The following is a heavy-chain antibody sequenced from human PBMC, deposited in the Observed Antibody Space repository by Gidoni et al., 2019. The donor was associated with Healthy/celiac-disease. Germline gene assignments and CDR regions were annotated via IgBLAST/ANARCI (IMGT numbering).Heavy chain of an antibody. V-gene: IGHV3-7*01. Sequence: EVQLVESGGGLVQPGGSLRLPCAASGFTSSSYWMSWVRQGPGKGLEWVANIKQDGSEKYYVDSVKGRFTISRDNAKNSLYLQMNSLRAEDTAVYYCARDHGYYDFWSGYFIDYWGQGTLVTVSS. CDR2: IKQDGSEK. CDR1: GFTSSSYW. D-gene: IGHD3-3*01. CDR3: ARDHGYYDFWSGYFIDY. J-gene: IGHJ4*02.